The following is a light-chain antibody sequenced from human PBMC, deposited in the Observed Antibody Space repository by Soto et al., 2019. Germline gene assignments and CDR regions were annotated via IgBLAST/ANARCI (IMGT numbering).Light chain of an antibody. CDR2: DVS. V-gene: IGLV2-14*01. J-gene: IGLJ1*01. CDR3: RSYTPSSTYV. Sequence: QSALTQPASVSGSPGQAITISCTGTSSDVGGYNYVSWYQQHPGKAPKLMIYDVSNRPSGVSNRFSGSKSGNTASLTISGLQAEDEADYYGRSYTPSSTYVFGPGTKVTVL. CDR1: SSDVGGYNY.